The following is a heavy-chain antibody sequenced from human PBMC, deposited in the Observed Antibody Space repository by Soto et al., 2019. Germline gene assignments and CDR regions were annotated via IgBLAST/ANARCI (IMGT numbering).Heavy chain of an antibody. V-gene: IGHV4-31*03. CDR2: IYYRGST. D-gene: IGHD4-17*01. CDR1: GGSVNNADYF. CDR3: ARDADYGGSRGGMDV. J-gene: IGHJ6*02. Sequence: QVRLEESGPGLVKPSETLSLSCSVSGGSVNNADYFWSWIRHHPENGLEWIGYIYYRGSTRYKPSGKPRDTRSRDTSKNQLSLRLNSVTVADTAVYFCARDADYGGSRGGMDVWGRGTPVTVSS.